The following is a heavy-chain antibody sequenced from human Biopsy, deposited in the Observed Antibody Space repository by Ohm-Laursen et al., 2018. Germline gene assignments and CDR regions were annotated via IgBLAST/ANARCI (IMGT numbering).Heavy chain of an antibody. V-gene: IGHV4-34*01. CDR3: VRGVDYYDPYRYYALDV. Sequence: TLSFTWAVYGESFNGYYWSWIRQTPGKGLEWIGEINHSGRTNYNPSLKSRVTISVDTSKNQFSLKVRSVTAADTAVYYCVRGVDYYDPYRYYALDVWGQGTTVTVSS. CDR2: INHSGRT. CDR1: GESFNGYY. J-gene: IGHJ6*02. D-gene: IGHD3-22*01.